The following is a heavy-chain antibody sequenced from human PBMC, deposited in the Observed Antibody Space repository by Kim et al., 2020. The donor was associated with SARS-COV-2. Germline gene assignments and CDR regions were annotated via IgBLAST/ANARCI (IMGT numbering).Heavy chain of an antibody. CDR1: GFTVSSYD. J-gene: IGHJ3*01. V-gene: IGHV3-53*04. CDR3: AGDFSGFNAFVF. D-gene: IGHD5-12*01. CDR2: IYTDGNT. Sequence: GGSLRLSCAASGFTVSSYDMSWVRQAPGKGLEWVAVIYTDGNTKYADSVKRRFTIYRHNSKNTLHLQMNSLRAEDTAVYYYAGDFSGFNAFVFWGQGTMVTVSS.